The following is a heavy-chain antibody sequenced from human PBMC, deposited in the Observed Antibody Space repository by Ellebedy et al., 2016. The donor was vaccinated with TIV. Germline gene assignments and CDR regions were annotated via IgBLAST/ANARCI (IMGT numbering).Heavy chain of an antibody. CDR3: ARIVAPYFDY. D-gene: IGHD5-12*01. CDR1: GGSISSSSYY. V-gene: IGHV4-39*01. CDR2: IYYSGST. Sequence: MPSETLSLTCTVSGGSISSSSYYWGWIRQPPGKGLEWIGSIYYSGSTYYNPSLKSRVTISVDTSKNQFSLKLSSVTAADTAVYYCARIVAPYFDYWGQGTLVTVSS. J-gene: IGHJ4*02.